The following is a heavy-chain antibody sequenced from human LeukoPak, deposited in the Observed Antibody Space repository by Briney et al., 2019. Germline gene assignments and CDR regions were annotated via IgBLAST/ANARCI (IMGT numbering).Heavy chain of an antibody. D-gene: IGHD3-22*01. CDR2: IYYGGST. J-gene: IGHJ3*02. CDR1: GGSISSNTYY. Sequence: SETLSLSCTVSGGSISSNTYYWDWIRQPPGKGLECIGSIYYGGSTYYNPSLKSRVIISVDTSKNQFSLKLSSVTAADTAVYYCARAYYYASSAFDIWGQGTMVTVSS. CDR3: ARAYYYASSAFDI. V-gene: IGHV4-39*01.